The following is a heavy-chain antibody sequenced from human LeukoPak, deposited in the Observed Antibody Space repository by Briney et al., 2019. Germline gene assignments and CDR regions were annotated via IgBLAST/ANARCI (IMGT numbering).Heavy chain of an antibody. CDR3: ARHYAMVRGVIIGQLYYFDY. CDR2: INHRGST. Sequence: SETLSLTCAVYGGSLTGYYWSWIRLPPGKGLEWIGEINHRGSTNYNPSLKSRVTISVDSSKNQVSLRLSSVTAADTAVYYCARHYAMVRGVIIGQLYYFDYWGQGTLVTVSS. J-gene: IGHJ4*02. V-gene: IGHV4-34*01. CDR1: GGSLTGYY. D-gene: IGHD3-10*01.